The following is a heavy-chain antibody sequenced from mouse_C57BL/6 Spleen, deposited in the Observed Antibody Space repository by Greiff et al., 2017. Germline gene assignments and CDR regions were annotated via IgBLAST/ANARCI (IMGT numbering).Heavy chain of an antibody. D-gene: IGHD1-1*01. V-gene: IGHV1-80*01. CDR3: ASRGGYYGSSFFAY. Sequence: VQLQESGAELVKPGASVKISCKASGYAFSSYWMNWVKQRPGKGLEWIGQIYPGDGDTNYNGKFKGKATLTADKSSSTAYMQLSSLTSEDSAVYFCASRGGYYGSSFFAYWGQGTLVTVSA. CDR2: IYPGDGDT. J-gene: IGHJ3*01. CDR1: GYAFSSYW.